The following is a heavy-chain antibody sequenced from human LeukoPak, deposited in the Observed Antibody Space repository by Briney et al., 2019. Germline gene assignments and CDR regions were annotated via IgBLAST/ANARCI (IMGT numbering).Heavy chain of an antibody. CDR1: GGSISSSRYY. CDR2: IYYSGST. CDR3: ARTYSNYGMDV. V-gene: IGHV4-39*07. D-gene: IGHD4-11*01. Sequence: PSETLSLTCTVSGGSISSSRYYWGWIRQPPGKGLEWMGSIYYSGSTYYNPSLKSRVTISVDKSKNQFSLKLSSVTAADTAVYYCARTYSNYGMDVWGKGTTVTVSS. J-gene: IGHJ6*04.